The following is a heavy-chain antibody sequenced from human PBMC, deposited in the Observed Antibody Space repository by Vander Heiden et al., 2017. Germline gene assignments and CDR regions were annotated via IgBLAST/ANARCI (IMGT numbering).Heavy chain of an antibody. Sequence: QVQLQESGPGLVKTSETLSLTCSVSGGSISTYYWTWIRQPPGKGLEWIGYIYYSGSTDYNPSLKSRVTISVDMSNNQFSLKLSSVTAADTGVYYCAREGNWNYFDYWGQGTPVTVSS. V-gene: IGHV4-59*01. CDR1: GGSISTYY. CDR2: IYYSGST. CDR3: AREGNWNYFDY. J-gene: IGHJ4*02. D-gene: IGHD1-20*01.